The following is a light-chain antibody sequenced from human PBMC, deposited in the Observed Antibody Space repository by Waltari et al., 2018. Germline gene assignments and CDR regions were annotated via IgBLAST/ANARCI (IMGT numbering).Light chain of an antibody. J-gene: IGKJ5*01. CDR2: WAS. V-gene: IGKV4-1*01. Sequence: IVMTQSPDSLASSLGQRATINCKSSQRVLYSSNNKNYLAWYQQKPGQPPKLLIYWASTRESGVPDRFSGSGSGTDFTLTISSLQAEDVAVYYCQQYYSTPRTFGQGTRLEIK. CDR1: QRVLYSSNNKNY. CDR3: QQYYSTPRT.